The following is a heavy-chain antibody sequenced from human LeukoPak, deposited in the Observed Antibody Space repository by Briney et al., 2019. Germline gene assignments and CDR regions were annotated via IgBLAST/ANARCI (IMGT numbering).Heavy chain of an antibody. CDR3: ARDSSGYGGSWYFDL. J-gene: IGHJ2*01. V-gene: IGHV4-59*01. Sequence: SETLSLTCTVSGDSFRSYYWSWIRQPPGKGLEWIGYIYYSGSTNYNPSLKSRVTISADTSKNQFSLKLSSVTAADTAVYYCARDSSGYGGSWYFDLWGRGTLVTVSS. D-gene: IGHD4-23*01. CDR2: IYYSGST. CDR1: GDSFRSYY.